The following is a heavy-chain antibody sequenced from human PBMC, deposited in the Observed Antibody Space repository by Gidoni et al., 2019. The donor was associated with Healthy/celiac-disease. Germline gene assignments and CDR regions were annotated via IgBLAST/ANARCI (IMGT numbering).Heavy chain of an antibody. Sequence: QVQLQESGPGLVKPSQTLSRTCTVSGGSISSGGYYWSWISQHPGKGLEWIGYIYYSGSTYYNPSLKSRVTISVDTSKNQFSLKLSSVTAADTAVYYCARGFSGYDNYFDYWGQGTLVTVSS. CDR2: IYYSGST. J-gene: IGHJ4*02. D-gene: IGHD3-3*01. V-gene: IGHV4-31*03. CDR3: ARGFSGYDNYFDY. CDR1: GGSISSGGYY.